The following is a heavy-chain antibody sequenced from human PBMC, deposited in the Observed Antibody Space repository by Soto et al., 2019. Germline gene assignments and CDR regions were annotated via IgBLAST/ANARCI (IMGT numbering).Heavy chain of an antibody. Sequence: PGGSLRLSCAASGFTFSSYGMHWVRQAPGKGLEWVAVISYDGSNKYYADSVKGRFTISRDNSKNTLYLQMNSLRAEDTAVYYCAKEVRGGYSGYYYYYMDVWGKGTTVTVSS. V-gene: IGHV3-30*18. J-gene: IGHJ6*03. D-gene: IGHD5-12*01. CDR2: ISYDGSNK. CDR3: AKEVRGGYSGYYYYYMDV. CDR1: GFTFSSYG.